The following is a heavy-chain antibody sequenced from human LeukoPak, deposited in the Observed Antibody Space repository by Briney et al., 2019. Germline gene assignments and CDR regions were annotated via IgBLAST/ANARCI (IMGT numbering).Heavy chain of an antibody. CDR3: AREGSSGWWNYYYYGMDV. CDR2: IKQDGSEK. D-gene: IGHD6-19*01. CDR1: GFTFSSYW. V-gene: IGHV3-7*01. Sequence: PGVSLRLSCAASGFTFSSYWMSWVRQAPGKGLEWVANIKQDGSEKYYVDSVKGRFTISRDNAKNSLYLQMNSLRAEDTAVYYCAREGSSGWWNYYYYGMDVWGQGTTVTVSS. J-gene: IGHJ6*02.